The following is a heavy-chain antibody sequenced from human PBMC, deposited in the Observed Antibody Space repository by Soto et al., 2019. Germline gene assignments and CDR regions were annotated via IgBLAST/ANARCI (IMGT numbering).Heavy chain of an antibody. CDR2: IYYSGST. Sequence: SETLSLTCTVSGGSISSSIYYWGWIRQPPGKGLEWIGSIYYSGSTYYNPSLKSRVTISVDTSKNQFSLKLSSVTAADTAVYYCARAVATVTTSNAFDIWGQGTMVTVSS. J-gene: IGHJ3*02. CDR3: ARAVATVTTSNAFDI. D-gene: IGHD4-17*01. V-gene: IGHV4-39*01. CDR1: GGSISSSIYY.